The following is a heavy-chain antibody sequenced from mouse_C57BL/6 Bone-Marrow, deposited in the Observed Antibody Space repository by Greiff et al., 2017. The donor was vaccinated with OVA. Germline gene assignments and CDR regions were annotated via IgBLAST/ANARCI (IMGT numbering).Heavy chain of an antibody. CDR3: ARHGDYGSFFDY. CDR2: ISSGGSYT. Sequence: DVQLVESGGDLVKPGGSLKLSCAASGFTFSSYGMSWVRQTPDKRLEWVATISSGGSYTYYPDSVKGRVTISRDNATNTLYRQMSSLNSEDKAMYDCARHGDYGSFFDYWGQGTTLTVTS. J-gene: IGHJ2*01. CDR1: GFTFSSYG. V-gene: IGHV5-6*01. D-gene: IGHD1-1*01.